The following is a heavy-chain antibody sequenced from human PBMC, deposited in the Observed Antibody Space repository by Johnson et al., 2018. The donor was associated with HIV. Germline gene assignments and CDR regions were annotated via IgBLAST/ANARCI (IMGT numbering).Heavy chain of an antibody. V-gene: IGHV3-64*01. J-gene: IGHJ3*02. D-gene: IGHD2-8*02. Sequence: VQLVESGGGLVQPGGSLRLSCAASGFTFSSYAMHWVRQSPGKGLEYVSAISSNGGSTYYANSVKGRFTISRDNSKNTLYLQMGSLRAEDTAVYYCAKDQSPLMTWWDAFDIWGQGTMVTVSS. CDR1: GFTFSSYA. CDR2: ISSNGGST. CDR3: AKDQSPLMTWWDAFDI.